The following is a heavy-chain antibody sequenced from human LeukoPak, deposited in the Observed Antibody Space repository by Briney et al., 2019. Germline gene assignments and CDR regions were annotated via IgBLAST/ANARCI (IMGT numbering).Heavy chain of an antibody. D-gene: IGHD3-3*01. Sequence: GGSLRLSCAASGFTFSSYTMNWVRQAPGKGLEWVSSISSSSSYMYYADSLKGRFTISRDNAKNSLYLQMNSLRAEDTAVYYCARDRRSEGYYYMDVWGKGTTVTVSS. CDR3: ARDRRSEGYYYMDV. CDR2: ISSSSSYM. V-gene: IGHV3-21*01. CDR1: GFTFSSYT. J-gene: IGHJ6*03.